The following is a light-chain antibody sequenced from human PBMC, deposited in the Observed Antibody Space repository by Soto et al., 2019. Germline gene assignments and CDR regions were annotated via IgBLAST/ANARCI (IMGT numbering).Light chain of an antibody. CDR3: QQYNGFSS. J-gene: IGKJ1*01. CDR2: DAS. V-gene: IGKV1-5*01. CDR1: QSISSW. Sequence: DIKMTQSPSTLSASVGDRVTITCRASQSISSWLAWYQQKPGKAPKLLIYDASSLESGVPSRFSGSGSGTEFTLTISSLQPDDFATYYCQQYNGFSSFGQGTKVEIK.